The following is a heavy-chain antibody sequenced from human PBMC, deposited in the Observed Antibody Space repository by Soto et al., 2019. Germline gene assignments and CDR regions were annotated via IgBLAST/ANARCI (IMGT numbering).Heavy chain of an antibody. CDR1: GFTFSSYA. V-gene: IGHV3-23*01. J-gene: IGHJ4*02. CDR2: ISGSGSTI. D-gene: IGHD3-22*01. CDR3: AKVFYYFDSSGYYYFDY. Sequence: GGSLRLSCAASGFTFSSYAVSWVRQAPGKGPEWISSISGSGSTIYYADSVKGRFTISRDNSKNTLYLQMSSLRAEDTAVYYCAKVFYYFDSSGYYYFDYWGQGTLVTVSS.